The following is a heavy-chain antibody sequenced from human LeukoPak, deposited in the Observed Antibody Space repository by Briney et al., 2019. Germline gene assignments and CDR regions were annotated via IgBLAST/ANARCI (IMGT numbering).Heavy chain of an antibody. CDR2: ISDSGLTT. D-gene: IGHD5-18*01. Sequence: PGGSLRLSCATSGFRFTSHAMSWVRQAPDKGLEWVAGISDSGLTTHYAESVKGRFTISRDNPKNTLYLQMNSLRAEDTAVYYCASQYIEVNYYYHMDVWGTGTTVIVSS. CDR1: GFRFTSHA. J-gene: IGHJ6*03. V-gene: IGHV3-23*01. CDR3: ASQYIEVNYYYHMDV.